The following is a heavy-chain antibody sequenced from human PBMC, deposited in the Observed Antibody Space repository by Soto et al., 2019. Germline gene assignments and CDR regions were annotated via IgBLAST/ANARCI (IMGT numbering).Heavy chain of an antibody. D-gene: IGHD1-26*01. CDR1: GFTFSSYS. J-gene: IGHJ5*02. V-gene: IGHV3-48*02. Sequence: EVQLVESGGGLVQPGGSLRLSCAASGFTFSSYSMNWVRQAPGKGLEWVSYISSSSRTIYYADSVKGRFTISRDNAKNSLYLQMHSLRDEGTAVYYCAREGGNLNGFDPWAQGTLVTVSS. CDR3: AREGGNLNGFDP. CDR2: ISSSSRTI.